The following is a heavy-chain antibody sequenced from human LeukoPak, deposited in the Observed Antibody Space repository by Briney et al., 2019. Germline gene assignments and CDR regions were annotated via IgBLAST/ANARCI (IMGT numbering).Heavy chain of an antibody. V-gene: IGHV1-2*02. D-gene: IGHD6-19*01. CDR1: GYTFTGYY. CDR2: INPNSGGT. CDR3: ARAQWLVGGYAFDI. Sequence: ASVKVSCKASGYTFTGYYMHWVRQAPGQGLEWMGWINPNSGGTNYAQKFQGRVTMTRDTSISTAYMELSRLRSDDTAVYYCARAQWLVGGYAFDIWGQGTMVTVSS. J-gene: IGHJ3*02.